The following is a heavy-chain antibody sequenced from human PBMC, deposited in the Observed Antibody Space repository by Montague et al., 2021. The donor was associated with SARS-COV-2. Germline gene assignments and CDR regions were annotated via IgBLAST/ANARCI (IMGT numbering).Heavy chain of an antibody. CDR3: AREPLKRGHKLLWEVNYYYGMDV. Sequence: SETLSLTCTVSGGSISSYYWSWIRQPPGKGLEWIGRIYTSGSTNYNPSLKSRVTMSVDTSKNQFSLKLSSVTAADTAVYYCAREPLKRGHKLLWEVNYYYGMDVWGQGTTVTVSS. D-gene: IGHD2-2*01. J-gene: IGHJ6*02. CDR1: GGSISSYY. CDR2: IYTSGST. V-gene: IGHV4-4*07.